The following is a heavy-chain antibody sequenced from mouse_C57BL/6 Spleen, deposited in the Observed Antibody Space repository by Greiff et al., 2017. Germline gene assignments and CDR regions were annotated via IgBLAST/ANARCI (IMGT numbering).Heavy chain of an antibody. D-gene: IGHD1-1*02. CDR3: ARELSPVDY. J-gene: IGHJ2*01. CDR2: IAPSDSYP. V-gene: IGHV1-59*01. CDR1: GYTFTSYW. Sequence: QVQLQQPGAELVRPGPSVKLSCKASGYTFTSYWMHWVKQRPGQGLEWIGVIAPSDSYPNYNQKFKGKATLTVDPSSRPAYMQLSSLTSEDAAVYYCARELSPVDYWGQGTTLTVSS.